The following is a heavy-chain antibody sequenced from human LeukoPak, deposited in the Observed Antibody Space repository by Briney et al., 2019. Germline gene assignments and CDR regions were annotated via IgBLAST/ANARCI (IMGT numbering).Heavy chain of an antibody. Sequence: GESLKFSFKRPDSTFTTYCSAGARQMPGKGLEWMGIIYPSDTGDRPSPSFQGQVTISVDKSISKTYLQLRSLSPTAGATYECYRYRGNGLANYYGIDFWGQGTTVTVSS. CDR2: IYPSDTGD. D-gene: IGHD5-12*01. V-gene: IGHV5-51*01. CDR3: YRYRGNGLANYYGIDF. J-gene: IGHJ6*02. CDR1: DSTFTTYC.